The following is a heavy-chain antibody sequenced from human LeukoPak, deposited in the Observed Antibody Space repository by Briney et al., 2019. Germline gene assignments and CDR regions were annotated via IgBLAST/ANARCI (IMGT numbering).Heavy chain of an antibody. D-gene: IGHD3-10*01. CDR1: GFTFRNYG. CDR3: AKPYYGSGSYYGFNYYAFDY. V-gene: IGHV3-23*01. Sequence: PGGSLTLSCVASGFTFRNYGMSWVRQAPGKGLEWVSSISGTGGTTWFADSVKGRFTISRDNSKNTLYLQMNSLRVEDTAVYHCAKPYYGSGSYYGFNYYAFDYWGQGTLVTVAS. CDR2: ISGTGGTT. J-gene: IGHJ4*02.